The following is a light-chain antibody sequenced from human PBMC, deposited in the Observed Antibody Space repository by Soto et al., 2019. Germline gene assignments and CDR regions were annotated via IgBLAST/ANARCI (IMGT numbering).Light chain of an antibody. J-gene: IGKJ3*01. V-gene: IGKV1-13*02. CDR3: QQFNSYPFT. Sequence: IQMTQSPSSLSASVGDRVTITCRASQGIGNYLAWYQQKPGKVPKLLIYDASSLESGVPSRFSGSGSGTDFTLTISSLQPEDFATYYCQQFNSYPFTFGPGTKVDIK. CDR1: QGIGNY. CDR2: DAS.